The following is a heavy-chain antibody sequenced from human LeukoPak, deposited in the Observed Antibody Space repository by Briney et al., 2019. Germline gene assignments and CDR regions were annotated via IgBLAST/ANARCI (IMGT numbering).Heavy chain of an antibody. V-gene: IGHV4-39*01. CDR1: GGSISSSSYY. Sequence: SETLSPTCTVSGGSISSSSYYWGWIRQPPGKGLEWIGSIYYSGSTYYNPSLKSRVTISVDTPKNQFSLKLSSVTAADTAVYYCASAPLLFSGSYYFDYWGQGTLVTVSS. CDR2: IYYSGST. J-gene: IGHJ4*02. CDR3: ASAPLLFSGSYYFDY. D-gene: IGHD1-26*01.